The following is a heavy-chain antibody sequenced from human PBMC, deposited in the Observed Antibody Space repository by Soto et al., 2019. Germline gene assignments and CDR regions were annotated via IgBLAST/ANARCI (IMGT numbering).Heavy chain of an antibody. J-gene: IGHJ5*02. CDR2: ISAYNGNT. V-gene: IGHV1-18*01. D-gene: IGHD5-12*01. CDR3: ARFYSDYDRSFGFDP. Sequence: QVQLVQSGAEVKKPGASVKVSCKASGYTFTSYGITWVRQAPGQGLEGMGWISAYNGNTNYAQKLQGRVTMTTDTSTSTAYMELRSLRSDDTAVYYCARFYSDYDRSFGFDPWGQGTLVTVSS. CDR1: GYTFTSYG.